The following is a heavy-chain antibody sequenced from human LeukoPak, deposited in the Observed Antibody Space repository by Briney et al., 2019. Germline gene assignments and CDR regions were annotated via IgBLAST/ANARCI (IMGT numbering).Heavy chain of an antibody. CDR2: INDSGST. J-gene: IGHJ4*02. D-gene: IGHD3-9*01. V-gene: IGHV4-34*01. Sequence: TPSETLSLTCAVHGGSFSGYYWTWIRQSPGKGLEWIGEINDSGSTNYNPSLKSRVTISVDTSNNQFSLKLSSVTAADTAVYYCARDPTIDYDILTGYYYFDCWGQGTLVTVSS. CDR1: GGSFSGYY. CDR3: ARDPTIDYDILTGYYYFDC.